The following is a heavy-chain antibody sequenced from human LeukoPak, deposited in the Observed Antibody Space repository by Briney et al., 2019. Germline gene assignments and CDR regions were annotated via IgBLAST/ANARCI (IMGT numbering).Heavy chain of an antibody. CDR3: ARDLVRDYYYMDV. D-gene: IGHD3-10*01. Sequence: ASVKVSCKASGYTFTGYYMHWVRQAPGQGLEWMGWINPNSGGTNYAQKFQGRVTMTRGTSISTAYMELSRLRSDDTAVYYCARDLVRDYYYMDVWGKGTTVTVSS. CDR1: GYTFTGYY. V-gene: IGHV1-2*02. J-gene: IGHJ6*03. CDR2: INPNSGGT.